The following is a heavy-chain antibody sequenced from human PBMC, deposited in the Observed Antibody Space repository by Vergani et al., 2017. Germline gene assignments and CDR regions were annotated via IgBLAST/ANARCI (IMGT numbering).Heavy chain of an antibody. V-gene: IGHV3-48*01. D-gene: IGHD1-26*01. J-gene: IGHJ5*02. CDR1: GFDFSSYI. CDR3: AKVLVGRVGTGPNWFDP. CDR2: VSTGTKSQ. Sequence: QLVESGGGWVQPGGSLRLSCVVSGFDFSSYIMNWVRQAPGKGLEWVSFVSTGTKSQSYAESVKGRFTISRDSAKNSLYLQMDSLRAEDTAVYYCAKVLVGRVGTGPNWFDPWGQGTLVTVSS.